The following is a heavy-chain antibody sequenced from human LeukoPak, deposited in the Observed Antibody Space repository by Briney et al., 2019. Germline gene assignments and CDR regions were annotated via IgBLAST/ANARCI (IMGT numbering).Heavy chain of an antibody. CDR1: GFAYSDYY. CDR3: ASLTYYFDSSGYYPGYFLH. J-gene: IGHJ1*01. Sequence: PGGSLRLSCAASGFAYSDYYMSWIRQAPGKGLEWVSYISSSNSYTNYADSVKGRFYADSVKGRFTISRDNAKNSLYLQMNSLRAEDTAVYYCASLTYYFDSSGYYPGYFLHWGQGTLVTVSS. V-gene: IGHV3-11*03. CDR2: ISSSNSYT. D-gene: IGHD3-22*01.